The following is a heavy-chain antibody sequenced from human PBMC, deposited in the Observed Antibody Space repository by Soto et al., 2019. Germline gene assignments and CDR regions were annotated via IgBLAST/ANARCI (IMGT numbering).Heavy chain of an antibody. Sequence: GGSLRLSCSASGFTFTRYSMNWVRQAPGKGLEWVSSISSTTNYIYYADSMKGRFTVSRDNAKNSVYLDMNSLSAEDTAVYYCARESEDLTSNFDYWGQGTLVTVSS. CDR1: GFTFTRYS. V-gene: IGHV3-21*01. CDR2: ISSTTNYI. CDR3: ARESEDLTSNFDY. J-gene: IGHJ4*02.